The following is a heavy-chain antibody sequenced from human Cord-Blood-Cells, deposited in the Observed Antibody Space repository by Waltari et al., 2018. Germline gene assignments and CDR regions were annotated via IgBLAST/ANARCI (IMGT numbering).Heavy chain of an antibody. CDR1: GGSISSYY. CDR2: IYTSGST. J-gene: IGHJ6*02. CDR3: ARDSVVATRRRYYYYYGMDV. Sequence: QVQLQESGPGLVKPSETLSLTCTVPGGSISSYYWSWIRQPAGQGLEWIGRIYTSGSTNYNPSLKSRVTMSVDTSKNQFSLKLSSVTAADTAVYYCARDSVVATRRRYYYYYGMDVWGQGTTVTVSS. D-gene: IGHD5-12*01. V-gene: IGHV4-4*07.